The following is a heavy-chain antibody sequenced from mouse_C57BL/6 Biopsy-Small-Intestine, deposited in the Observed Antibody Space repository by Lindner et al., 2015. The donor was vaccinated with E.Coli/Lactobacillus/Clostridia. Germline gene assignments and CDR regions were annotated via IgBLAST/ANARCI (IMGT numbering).Heavy chain of an antibody. J-gene: IGHJ2*01. V-gene: IGHV14-2*01. CDR1: GFNIKDSL. CDR3: ARLRWLATLDY. D-gene: IGHD1-1*02. Sequence: VQLQESGAELVRPGASVKLSCTASGFNIKDSLIHWVKQRPEQGLEWIGWIDPEDGETKYAPKFQDKATITADTSSNTAYLQLSSLTSEDTAIYYCARLRWLATLDYWGQGTTLTVSS. CDR2: IDPEDGET.